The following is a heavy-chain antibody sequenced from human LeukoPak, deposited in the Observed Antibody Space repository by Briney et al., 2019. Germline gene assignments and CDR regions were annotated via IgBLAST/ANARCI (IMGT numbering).Heavy chain of an antibody. J-gene: IGHJ3*02. Sequence: SETLSLTCTVSGGSISSYYWSWIRQPPGKGLEWIGYIYYSGSTNYNPSLKSRVTISVDTSKNQFSLKLSSVTAADTAVYYCARQTLTTADAFDIWGQGTMVTVSS. V-gene: IGHV4-59*08. CDR2: IYYSGST. D-gene: IGHD4-17*01. CDR3: ARQTLTTADAFDI. CDR1: GGSISSYY.